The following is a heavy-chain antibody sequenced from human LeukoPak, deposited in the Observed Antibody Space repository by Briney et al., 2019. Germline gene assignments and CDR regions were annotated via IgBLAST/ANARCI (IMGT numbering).Heavy chain of an antibody. J-gene: IGHJ4*02. V-gene: IGHV3-15*01. CDR2: IKSKTDGGTT. D-gene: IGHD4-23*01. Sequence: GGSLRLSCAASGFTFSNAWMTWVRQAPGKGLEWVGRIKSKTDGGTTDYAAPVKGRLTISRDDSKNTLYLQMNSLKTEDTAVYYCTTLYCGGHYFRYYFDYWGQGTLVTVSS. CDR3: TTLYCGGHYFRYYFDY. CDR1: GFTFSNAW.